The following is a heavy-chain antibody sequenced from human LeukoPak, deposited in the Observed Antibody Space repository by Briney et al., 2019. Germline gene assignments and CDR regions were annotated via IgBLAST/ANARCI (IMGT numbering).Heavy chain of an antibody. CDR1: GGSLSGHY. CDR3: AREYTTSSTSFDY. J-gene: IGHJ4*02. Sequence: PSETLSLTCAVYGGSLSGHYWSWIRQPPGKGLEWVGEISHSGSTNYNPSLKSRVTISLATSKNQFSLQLSSVTAADTAVYYCAREYTTSSTSFDYWGQGTLVTVSS. CDR2: ISHSGST. V-gene: IGHV4-34*01. D-gene: IGHD6-6*01.